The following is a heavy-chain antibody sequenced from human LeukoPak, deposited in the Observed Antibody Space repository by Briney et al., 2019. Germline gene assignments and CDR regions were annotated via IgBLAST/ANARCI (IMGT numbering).Heavy chain of an antibody. Sequence: GESLKISCKGSGYSFTNYWIGWVRQMPGKGLEWMGIIYPGDSDTRYSPSFQGQVTISADKSISTAYLQWSSLKASDTAMYYCARQGTTGTPPYYYYYMDVWGKGTTVTVSS. V-gene: IGHV5-51*01. CDR2: IYPGDSDT. D-gene: IGHD1-1*01. J-gene: IGHJ6*03. CDR3: ARQGTTGTPPYYYYYMDV. CDR1: GYSFTNYW.